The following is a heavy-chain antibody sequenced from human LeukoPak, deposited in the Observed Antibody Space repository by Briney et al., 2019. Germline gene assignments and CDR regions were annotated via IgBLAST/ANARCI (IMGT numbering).Heavy chain of an antibody. CDR3: ARKNQQWLVWSGAFDI. Sequence: SETLSLTCAVSGYSIGSGYYWGWIRQPPGKGLEWIGSIYHSGSTYYNPSLKSRVTISVDTSKNQFSLKLSSVTAADTAVYYCARKNQQWLVWSGAFDIWGQGTMVTVSS. V-gene: IGHV4-38-2*01. CDR1: GYSIGSGYY. D-gene: IGHD6-19*01. J-gene: IGHJ3*02. CDR2: IYHSGST.